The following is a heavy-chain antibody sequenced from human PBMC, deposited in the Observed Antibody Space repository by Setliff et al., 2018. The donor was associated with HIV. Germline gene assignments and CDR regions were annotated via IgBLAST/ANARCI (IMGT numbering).Heavy chain of an antibody. CDR2: INPGGGTT. CDR3: ARAPPYSTGWGLDY. D-gene: IGHD6-19*01. V-gene: IGHV1-46*01. J-gene: IGHJ4*02. Sequence: ASVKVSCKASGYTFTSYYMHWVRQAPGQGLEWMGIINPGGGTTSYPRKFRDKVTLTRDTSTSTVYMELTYLTSEDTAVYYCARAPPYSTGWGLDYWGQGTLVTVSS. CDR1: GYTFTSYY.